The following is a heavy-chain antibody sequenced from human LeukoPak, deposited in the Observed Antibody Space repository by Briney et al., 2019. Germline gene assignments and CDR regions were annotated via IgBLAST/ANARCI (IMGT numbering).Heavy chain of an antibody. Sequence: SETLSLTCAVYGGSFSGYYWSWIRQPPGKGLEWIGEINHSGSTNYNPSLKSRVTISVDTSKNQFSLKLSSVTAADTAAYYCAMSVDTAMAVGGFDYWGQGTLVTVSS. J-gene: IGHJ4*02. CDR1: GGSFSGYY. D-gene: IGHD5-18*01. V-gene: IGHV4-34*01. CDR3: AMSVDTAMAVGGFDY. CDR2: INHSGST.